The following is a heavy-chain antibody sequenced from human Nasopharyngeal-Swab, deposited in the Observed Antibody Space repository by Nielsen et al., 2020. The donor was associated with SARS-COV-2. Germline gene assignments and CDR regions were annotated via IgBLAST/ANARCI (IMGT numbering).Heavy chain of an antibody. V-gene: IGHV4-34*01. CDR1: GGSFSGYY. J-gene: IGHJ6*03. CDR2: VNHSGST. CDR3: ARRTTTVYYYYYMDV. D-gene: IGHD4-17*01. Sequence: SETLSLTCAVYGGSFSGYYWSWIRQPPGKGLEWIGEVNHSGSTNYNPSLKSRVTILVDTSKNHFSLRPSSVTAADTAVYYCARRTTTVYYYYYMDVWGNGTTVTVSS.